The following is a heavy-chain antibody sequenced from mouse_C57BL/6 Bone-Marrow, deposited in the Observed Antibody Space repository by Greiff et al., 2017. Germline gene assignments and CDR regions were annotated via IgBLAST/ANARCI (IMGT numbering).Heavy chain of an antibody. J-gene: IGHJ1*03. CDR1: GFTFSSYG. CDR3: ARQPSWYFDV. Sequence: EVQLVESGGDLVKPGGSLKLSCAASGFTFSSYGMSWVRQTPDKRLEWVATISSGGSYTYYPDSVKGRFTISRDNAKNTLYLQMSSRKSEDTAMYYCARQPSWYFDVWGTGTTVTVSS. CDR2: ISSGGSYT. V-gene: IGHV5-6*01.